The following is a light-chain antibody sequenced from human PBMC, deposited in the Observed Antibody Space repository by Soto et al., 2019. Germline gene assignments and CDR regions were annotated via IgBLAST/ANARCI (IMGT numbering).Light chain of an antibody. V-gene: IGKV3-20*01. CDR3: RQYERSPTT. CDR1: QSVSSTY. Sequence: EIVLTQSTGTLSLSPGERATLSCRASQSVSSTYLAWYQQKPGQAPSLLIYVASRRATGIPDRFSGSGSGTDFTVTISRREPEDFAVYYCRQYERSPTTFGGGTKVEIK. J-gene: IGKJ4*01. CDR2: VAS.